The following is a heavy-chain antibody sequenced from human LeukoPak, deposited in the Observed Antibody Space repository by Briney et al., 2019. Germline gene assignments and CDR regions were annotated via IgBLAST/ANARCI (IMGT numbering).Heavy chain of an antibody. D-gene: IGHD3-10*01. Sequence: ASVKVSCKASGYTFTGYYMHWVRQAPGQGLEWMGWINPNSGGTNYAQKFQGRVTMTRDTSISTAYMELSRLRSDDTAVYYCARSPNSMVRGAGSRYFDYWGQGTLVTVSS. CDR3: ARSPNSMVRGAGSRYFDY. CDR1: GYTFTGYY. CDR2: INPNSGGT. V-gene: IGHV1-2*02. J-gene: IGHJ4*02.